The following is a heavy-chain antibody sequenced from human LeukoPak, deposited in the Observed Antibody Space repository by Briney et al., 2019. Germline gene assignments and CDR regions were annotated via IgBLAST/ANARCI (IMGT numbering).Heavy chain of an antibody. CDR2: INTNTGSP. Sequence: ASVTDSRQSTGYSFSTYPINWVRPAPGQGREWMGWINTNTGSPTYAQGLRGRLVFSVETPVRTAFLQINSLKAEDNALYYGVRGIDTTGYFNYWGQGTLVTVSS. CDR3: VRGIDTTGYFNY. V-gene: IGHV7-4-1*02. D-gene: IGHD3-22*01. J-gene: IGHJ4*02. CDR1: GYSFSTYP.